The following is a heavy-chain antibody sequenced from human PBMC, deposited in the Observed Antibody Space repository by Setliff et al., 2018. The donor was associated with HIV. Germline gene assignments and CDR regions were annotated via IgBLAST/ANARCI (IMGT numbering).Heavy chain of an antibody. Sequence: SETLSLTCTVSGGSISSYYWSWIRQPPGKGLEWIGYIYYSGRTNYNPSLKSRVTISVDTSKNQFSLKLSSVTAADTAVYYCARGRDFDYWGQGTLVTVSS. V-gene: IGHV4-59*01. CDR1: GGSISSYY. CDR2: IYYSGRT. J-gene: IGHJ4*02. CDR3: ARGRDFDY.